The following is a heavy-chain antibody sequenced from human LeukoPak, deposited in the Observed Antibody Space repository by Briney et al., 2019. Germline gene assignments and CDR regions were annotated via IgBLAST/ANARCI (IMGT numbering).Heavy chain of an antibody. J-gene: IGHJ4*02. D-gene: IGHD5-18*01. CDR2: INHSGST. CDR3: ARSRYSYGYTYYFDY. V-gene: IGHV4-34*01. CDR1: GGSFSGYY. Sequence: PSETLSLTCAVYGGSFSGYYWSWIRQPPGKGLEWIGEINHSGSTNYNPSLKSRVTISVDTSKNQFSLKLSSVTAADTAVYYCARSRYSYGYTYYFDYWGQGTLVTVSS.